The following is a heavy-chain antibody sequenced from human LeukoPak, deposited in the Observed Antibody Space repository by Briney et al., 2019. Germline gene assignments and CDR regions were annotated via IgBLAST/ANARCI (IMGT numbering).Heavy chain of an antibody. CDR3: ARDSAMVRGVSLDY. CDR2: IKSDGRST. Sequence: GGSLRLSCAASGFTFSSSWLYWVRQAPGKGLVWVSRIKSDGRSTSYADSVKGRFTISRDNVKITLYLQTNSLRAEDTAVYYCARDSAMVRGVSLDYWGQGTLVTVSS. J-gene: IGHJ4*02. D-gene: IGHD3-10*01. CDR1: GFTFSSSW. V-gene: IGHV3-74*01.